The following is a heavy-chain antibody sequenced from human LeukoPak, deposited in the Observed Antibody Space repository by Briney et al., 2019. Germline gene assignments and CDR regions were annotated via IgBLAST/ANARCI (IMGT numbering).Heavy chain of an antibody. CDR2: IYTTGST. D-gene: IGHD3-22*01. V-gene: IGHV4-61*02. Sequence: PSETLSLTCTVSGGSISSGGYYWSWIRQPAGKGPEWIGRIYTTGSTNYNPSLKSRVTISVDTSKNQFSLKLSSVTAADTAVYYCAIEIMNYYDSFSYWYFDLWGRGTLVTVSS. J-gene: IGHJ2*01. CDR3: AIEIMNYYDSFSYWYFDL. CDR1: GGSISSGGYY.